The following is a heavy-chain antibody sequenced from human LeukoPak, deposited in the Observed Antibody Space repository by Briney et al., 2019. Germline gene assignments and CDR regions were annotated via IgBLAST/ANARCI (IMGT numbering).Heavy chain of an antibody. Sequence: ASVKVSCKASGYTFTGYYMHWVRQAPGQGLEWMGWINPNSGGTNYAQKFQGRVTMTRDTSIGTAYMELSRLRSDDTAVYYCARLWYYDILTGYYTDYWGQGTLVTVSS. J-gene: IGHJ4*02. V-gene: IGHV1-2*02. D-gene: IGHD3-9*01. CDR3: ARLWYYDILTGYYTDY. CDR2: INPNSGGT. CDR1: GYTFTGYY.